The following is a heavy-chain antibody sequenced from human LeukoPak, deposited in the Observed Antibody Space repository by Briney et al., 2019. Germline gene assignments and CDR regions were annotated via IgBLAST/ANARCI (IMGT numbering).Heavy chain of an antibody. Sequence: KTGGSLRLSCAASGFTFSSYSMNWVRQAPGKGLEWVGRIKSKTDGGTTDYAAPVKGRFTISRDDSKNTLYLQMNSLKTEDTAVYYCTTDYGSGRGAFDIWGQGTMVTVSS. CDR1: GFTFSSYS. V-gene: IGHV3-15*01. CDR3: TTDYGSGRGAFDI. D-gene: IGHD3-10*01. J-gene: IGHJ3*02. CDR2: IKSKTDGGTT.